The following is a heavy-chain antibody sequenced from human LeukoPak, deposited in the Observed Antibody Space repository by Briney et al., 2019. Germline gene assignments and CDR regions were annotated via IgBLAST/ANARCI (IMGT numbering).Heavy chain of an antibody. CDR2: IYTSGST. V-gene: IGHV4-4*07. CDR3: ASLRGAGYYYMDV. D-gene: IGHD3-10*01. Sequence: SETLSLTCAVSGGSISSYYWSWIRQPAGKGLEWIGRIYTSGSTNYNPSLKGRVTMSVDTSKNQFSLKLSSVTAADTAVYYCASLRGAGYYYMDVWGKGTTVTVSS. J-gene: IGHJ6*03. CDR1: GGSISSYY.